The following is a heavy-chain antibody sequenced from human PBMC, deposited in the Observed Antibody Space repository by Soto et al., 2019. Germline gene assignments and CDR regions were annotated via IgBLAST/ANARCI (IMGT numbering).Heavy chain of an antibody. D-gene: IGHD3-3*01. V-gene: IGHV4-39*01. CDR2: ICYSGST. CDR3: ARVITIFGVVMNWFDP. Sequence: PSETLSLTCTVSGGSISSSSYYWGWIRQPPGKGLEWIGSICYSGSTYYNPSLKSRVTISVDTSKNQFSLKLSSVTAADTAVYYCARVITIFGVVMNWFDPWGQGTLVTVSS. J-gene: IGHJ5*02. CDR1: GGSISSSSYY.